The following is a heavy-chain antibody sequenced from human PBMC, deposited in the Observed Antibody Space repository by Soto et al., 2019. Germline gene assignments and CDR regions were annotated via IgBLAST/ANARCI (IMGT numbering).Heavy chain of an antibody. J-gene: IGHJ6*02. V-gene: IGHV2-5*02. Sequence: SGPTLVNPTQTLTLTCTFSGFSLSTSGVGVGWIRQPPGKALEWLALIYWDDDKRYSPSLRSRLTINKDTSKNQVVLTMTNMDPVDTATYYCIQSRCGGDCLQSYASHYYYGMDVWGQGTPVTVSS. D-gene: IGHD2-21*02. CDR2: IYWDDDK. CDR3: IQSRCGGDCLQSYASHYYYGMDV. CDR1: GFSLSTSGVG.